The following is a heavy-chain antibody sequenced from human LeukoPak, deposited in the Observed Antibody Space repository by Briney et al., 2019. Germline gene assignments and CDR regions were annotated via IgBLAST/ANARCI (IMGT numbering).Heavy chain of an antibody. CDR1: GYTFTSYY. V-gene: IGHV1-46*01. Sequence: ASVKVSCKASGYTFTSYYMHWARQAPGQGLEWMGIINPSGGSTSYAQKFQGRVTMTRDMSTSTVYMELSSLRSEDTAVYYCARALPRITIFGVVIKNRRKYNWFDPWGQGTLVTGSS. J-gene: IGHJ5*02. CDR3: ARALPRITIFGVVIKNRRKYNWFDP. CDR2: INPSGGST. D-gene: IGHD3-3*01.